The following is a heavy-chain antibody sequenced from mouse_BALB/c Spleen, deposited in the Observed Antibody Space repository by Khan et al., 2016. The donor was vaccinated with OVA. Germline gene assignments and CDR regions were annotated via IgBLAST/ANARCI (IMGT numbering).Heavy chain of an antibody. V-gene: IGHV2-6-7*01. CDR1: GFSLTGYG. D-gene: IGHD2-5*01. CDR2: IWGDGST. Sequence: VELVESGPGLVAPSQSLSITCTVSGFSLTGYGVNWVRQPPGKGLEWLGMIWGDGSTDYNSALKSRLSISKDNSKSQIFIKINSLQTDDTARYYCARAYYSNYREAMDYWGQGTSGTVTS. CDR3: ARAYYSNYREAMDY. J-gene: IGHJ4*01.